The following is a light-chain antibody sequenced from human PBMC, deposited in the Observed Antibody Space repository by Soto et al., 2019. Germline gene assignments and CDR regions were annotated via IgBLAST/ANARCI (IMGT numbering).Light chain of an antibody. CDR3: QSYDSSLSGYV. V-gene: IGLV1-40*01. Sequence: QAVVTQPPSVSGAPGQRVTISCTGSSSNIGANYDVHWYQHLPGTAPKLLIYGNSNRPSGVPDRFSGSKSDTSASLAITGLQAEDEADYYCQSYDSSLSGYVVGTGTKLTVL. J-gene: IGLJ1*01. CDR1: SSNIGANYD. CDR2: GNS.